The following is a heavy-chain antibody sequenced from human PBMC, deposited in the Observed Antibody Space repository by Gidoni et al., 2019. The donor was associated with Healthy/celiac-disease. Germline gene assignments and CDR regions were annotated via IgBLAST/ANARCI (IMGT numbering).Heavy chain of an antibody. CDR3: AKDTGYSSSGGSFDY. D-gene: IGHD6-13*01. CDR2: ISLNSGNL. J-gene: IGHJ4*02. CDR1: GFTFDEYA. Sequence: EVQLVESGGGLEQPGRSLRLSCAASGFTFDEYAMHWVRQAPGKGLEWVSGISLNSGNLGYADSVKGRFTISRDNAKNSLYLQMNSLRAEDTALYYCAKDTGYSSSGGSFDYWGQGTLVTVSS. V-gene: IGHV3-9*01.